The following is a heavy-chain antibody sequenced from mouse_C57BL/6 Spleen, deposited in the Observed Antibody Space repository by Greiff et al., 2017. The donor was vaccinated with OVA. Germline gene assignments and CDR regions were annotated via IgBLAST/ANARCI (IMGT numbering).Heavy chain of an antibody. Sequence: EVKLVESGGGLVKPGGSLKLSCAASGFTFSDYGMHWVRQAPEQGLEWVAYISSGSSTIYYADTVKGRFTISRDNAKNTLFLQMTSLRSEDTAMYYCARGLLLFDYWGQGTTLTVSS. D-gene: IGHD2-3*01. CDR1: GFTFSDYG. V-gene: IGHV5-17*01. J-gene: IGHJ2*01. CDR2: ISSGSSTI. CDR3: ARGLLLFDY.